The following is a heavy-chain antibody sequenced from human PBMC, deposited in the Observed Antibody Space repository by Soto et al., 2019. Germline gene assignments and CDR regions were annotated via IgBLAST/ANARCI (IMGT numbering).Heavy chain of an antibody. V-gene: IGHV4-4*02. CDR2: IYHTGRT. D-gene: IGHD5-12*01. CDR3: ASRAYSGYDAKEFDY. Sequence: QVQLQESGPGLVKPSGTLSLTCTVSRDSISANNWWTWVRQPPGMGLEWIGEIYHTGRTNYNPSLKCRVTISLDKSRNQFSLNLSSGTAADTAVYYCASRAYSGYDAKEFDYWGQGTLVTVSS. J-gene: IGHJ4*02. CDR1: RDSISANNW.